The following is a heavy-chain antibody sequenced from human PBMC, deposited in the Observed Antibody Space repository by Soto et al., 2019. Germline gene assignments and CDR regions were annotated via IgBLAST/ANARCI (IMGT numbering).Heavy chain of an antibody. CDR2: INSDGSST. D-gene: IGHD2-15*01. CDR1: GFTFSSYW. J-gene: IGHJ6*02. Sequence: EVQLVESGGGLVQPGGSLRLSCAASGFTFSSYWMHWVRQAPGKGLVWVSRINSDGSSTSYADSVKGRFTISRDNAKNTLYLQMRGLRAEDTAVYYCARAGYCSGGSCPHYYYGMDVWGQGTTVTVSS. V-gene: IGHV3-74*01. CDR3: ARAGYCSGGSCPHYYYGMDV.